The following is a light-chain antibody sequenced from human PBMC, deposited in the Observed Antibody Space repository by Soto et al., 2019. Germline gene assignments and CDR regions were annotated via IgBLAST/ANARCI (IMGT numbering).Light chain of an antibody. CDR3: AAWDESPNVPV. V-gene: IGLV1-44*01. CDR2: SNN. Sequence: QPVLTQPPSASGTPGQRVTISCSGSNSNIGRNTVNWYQQLPGAAPNLLIYSNNERPSGVPDRFSGSKSGTSASLAISGLQSEDEADYYCAAWDESPNVPVFGGGTMVTVL. CDR1: NSNIGRNT. J-gene: IGLJ2*01.